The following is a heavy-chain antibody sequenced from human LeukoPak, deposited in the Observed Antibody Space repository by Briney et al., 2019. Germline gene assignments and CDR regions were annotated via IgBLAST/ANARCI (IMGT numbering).Heavy chain of an antibody. D-gene: IGHD3-22*01. CDR2: IYTSGST. J-gene: IGHJ4*02. Sequence: SETLSLTCTVSGGSLGSYYWGWIRQPAGKGLEWIGRIYTSGSTTYNPSLRSRVTISVDISKNRFSLKLTSVTAADTAVYYCARLSNHYDSEGYYYAFNKWAQGTLVTVSS. V-gene: IGHV4-4*07. CDR1: GGSLGSYY. CDR3: ARLSNHYDSEGYYYAFNK.